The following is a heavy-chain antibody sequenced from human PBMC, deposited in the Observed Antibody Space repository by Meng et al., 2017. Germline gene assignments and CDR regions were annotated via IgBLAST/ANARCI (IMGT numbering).Heavy chain of an antibody. CDR3: ERSFSLTGYYRGLFFDY. CDR1: GVSISSYY. J-gene: IGHJ4*02. Sequence: SESLSLTCTASGVSISSYYWSWIRQPPGKGLEWIGYIYYSGSTNYNPSLKSRVTISVDTSNNQSSLKLSSMSAADTAVYYCERSFSLTGYYRGLFFDYWGQGTLVTVSS. D-gene: IGHD3-9*01. V-gene: IGHV4-59*01. CDR2: IYYSGST.